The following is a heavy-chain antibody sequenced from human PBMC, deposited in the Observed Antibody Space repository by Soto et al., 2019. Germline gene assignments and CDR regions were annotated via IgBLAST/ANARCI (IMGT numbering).Heavy chain of an antibody. Sequence: ASVKVSCKASGYTFTSYAIHWVRQAPGQRLEWMGWINAGNGNTKYSQKFQGRVTITRDTSASTAYMELSSLRSEDTAVYYCARGGGHRGSWFDPWGQGTLVTVSS. D-gene: IGHD2-15*01. CDR2: INAGNGNT. V-gene: IGHV1-3*01. CDR3: ARGGGHRGSWFDP. CDR1: GYTFTSYA. J-gene: IGHJ5*02.